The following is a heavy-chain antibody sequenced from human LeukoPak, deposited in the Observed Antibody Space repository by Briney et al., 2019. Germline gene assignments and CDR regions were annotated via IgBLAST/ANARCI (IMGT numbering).Heavy chain of an antibody. CDR1: GFTLSKFS. J-gene: IGHJ5*02. CDR3: ARGPNSGYSWLDP. Sequence: GGSLRLSCEASGFTLSKFSMNWVRQAPGKGLEWVANIKQDGSEKRYVDSVKGRFSISRDNTKNSLYLQMSSLRAEDTAVYYCARGPNSGYSWLDPWGQGTLVTVSS. D-gene: IGHD5-12*01. CDR2: IKQDGSEK. V-gene: IGHV3-7*03.